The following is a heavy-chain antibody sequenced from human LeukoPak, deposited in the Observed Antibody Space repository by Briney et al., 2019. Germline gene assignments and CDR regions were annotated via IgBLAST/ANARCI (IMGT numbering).Heavy chain of an antibody. J-gene: IGHJ4*02. CDR1: GFTLSSYA. D-gene: IGHD2-15*01. CDR3: TKAPVTTCRGAFCYPFDY. V-gene: IGHV3-23*01. CDR2: ISDTGNT. Sequence: GGSLRLSCAASGFTLSSYAMSWVRQAPGKGLEWVSAISDTGNTYHADSVKGRFTISRDSSKNTLFLQMNRLRPEDAAVYYCTKAPVTTCRGAFCYPFDYWGLGTLVTVSS.